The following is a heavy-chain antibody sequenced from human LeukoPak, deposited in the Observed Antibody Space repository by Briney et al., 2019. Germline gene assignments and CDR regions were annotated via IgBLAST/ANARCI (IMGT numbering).Heavy chain of an antibody. CDR3: ARHLHPIIDY. J-gene: IGHJ4*02. CDR2: IYYSGST. V-gene: IGHV4-39*01. Sequence: SETLSLTCTVSGGSISSSSYYWGWIRQPPGKGLEWIGSIYYSGSTYYNPSLKSRVTISVDTSKNQFSLKLSSVTAADTAVCYCARHLHPIIDYWGQGTLVTVSS. CDR1: GGSISSSSYY.